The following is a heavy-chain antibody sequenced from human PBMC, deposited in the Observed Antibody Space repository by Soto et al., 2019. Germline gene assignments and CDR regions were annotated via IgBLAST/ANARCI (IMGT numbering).Heavy chain of an antibody. V-gene: IGHV1-69*01. CDR1: GGTFSSYA. D-gene: IGHD3-22*01. Sequence: QVQLVQSGAEVKKPGSSVKVSCKASGGTFSSYAISWVRQAPGQGLEWMGGIIPIFGTANYAQKFQGRVTITAEGFTSTAYMELSSLRSEDTAVYYCARPVSRVVVNYYYYGMDVWGQGTTVTVSS. CDR2: IIPIFGTA. J-gene: IGHJ6*02. CDR3: ARPVSRVVVNYYYYGMDV.